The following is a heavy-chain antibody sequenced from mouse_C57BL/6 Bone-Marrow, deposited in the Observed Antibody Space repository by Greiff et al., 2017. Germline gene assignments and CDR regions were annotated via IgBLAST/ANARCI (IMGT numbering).Heavy chain of an antibody. J-gene: IGHJ3*01. CDR3: ARHPLYYYGSRAWFAY. CDR1: GFTFSSYT. Sequence: EVQVVESGGGLVKPGGSLKLSCAASGFTFSSYTMSWVRQTPEKRLEWVATISGGGGNTYYPDSVKGRFTISRDNAKNTLYLQMSSLRSEDTALYYCARHPLYYYGSRAWFAYWGQGTLVTVSA. V-gene: IGHV5-9*01. D-gene: IGHD1-1*01. CDR2: ISGGGGNT.